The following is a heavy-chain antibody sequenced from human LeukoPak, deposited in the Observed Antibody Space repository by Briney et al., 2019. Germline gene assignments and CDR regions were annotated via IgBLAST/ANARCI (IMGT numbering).Heavy chain of an antibody. V-gene: IGHV1-3*01. D-gene: IGHD5-18*01. CDR3: ARDMGDTAMVSDY. Sequence: ASVKASCKTSGFTFTSYAMHWVRQAPGQSLEWMGWINAGNGNTKYSQKFQGRVTITRDTSTSTVYMELSSLRSEDTAVYYCARDMGDTAMVSDYWGQGTLVTVSS. CDR2: INAGNGNT. CDR1: GFTFTSYA. J-gene: IGHJ4*02.